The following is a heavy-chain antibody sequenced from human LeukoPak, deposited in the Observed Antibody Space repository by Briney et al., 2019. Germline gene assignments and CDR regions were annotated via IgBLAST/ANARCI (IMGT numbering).Heavy chain of an antibody. Sequence: SETLSLTCTVSGGSISSFFWSWIRQPPGKGLECIGYVHSSGSTKYNPSLKSRLIISVDMSKNQFSLKLRSVSVADTAVYYCARLAPGNYDILTGDPKVVFDYWGQGALVTVSS. V-gene: IGHV4-59*01. J-gene: IGHJ4*02. D-gene: IGHD3-9*01. CDR2: VHSSGST. CDR3: ARLAPGNYDILTGDPKVVFDY. CDR1: GGSISSFF.